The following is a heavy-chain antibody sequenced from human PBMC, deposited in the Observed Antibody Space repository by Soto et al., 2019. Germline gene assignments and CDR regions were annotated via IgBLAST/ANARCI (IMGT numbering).Heavy chain of an antibody. D-gene: IGHD3-22*01. V-gene: IGHV5-51*01. CDR1: GYSFTSYW. CDR2: IYPGDSDT. CDR3: ARGYYYDSSGYLPYYFDY. Sequence: GESLKISCKGSGYSFTSYWIGWARQMPGKGLEWMGIIYPGDSDTRYSPSFQGQVTISADKSISTAYLQWSSLKASDTAMYYCARGYYYDSSGYLPYYFDYWGQGTLVTVSS. J-gene: IGHJ4*02.